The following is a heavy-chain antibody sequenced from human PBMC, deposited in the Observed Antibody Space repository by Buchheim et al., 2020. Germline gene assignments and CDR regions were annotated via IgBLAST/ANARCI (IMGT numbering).Heavy chain of an antibody. V-gene: IGHV1-69*01. CDR1: GGTFSSYA. CDR3: AREGVYYDFWSGYYTGDYYFDY. CDR2: IIPIFGTA. Sequence: QVQLVQSGAEVKKPGSSVKVSCKASGGTFSSYAISWVRQAPGQGLEWMGGIIPIFGTANYAQKFQGRVTITADESTSTAYMELSSLRSEDTAVYYCAREGVYYDFWSGYYTGDYYFDYWGQGTL. J-gene: IGHJ4*02. D-gene: IGHD3-3*01.